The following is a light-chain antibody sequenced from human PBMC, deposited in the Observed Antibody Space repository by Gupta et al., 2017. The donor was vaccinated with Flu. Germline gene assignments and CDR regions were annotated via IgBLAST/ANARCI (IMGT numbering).Light chain of an antibody. J-gene: IGKJ1*01. CDR1: QDISDR. CDR2: ASS. Sequence: DIQMTQSPSSLSASGGDRVTLTCRAGQDISDRLGWYQQKPGQAPKRIISASSSRASGVPPRFSGSGSGTVFTLTIDRLQPEDSATYFCPRYGDYPLTFGQGTKVEV. CDR3: PRYGDYPLT. V-gene: IGKV1-17*01.